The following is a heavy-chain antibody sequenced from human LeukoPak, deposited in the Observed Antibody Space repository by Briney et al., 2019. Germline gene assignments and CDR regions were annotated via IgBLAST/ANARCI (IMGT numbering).Heavy chain of an antibody. CDR3: ARDDPSMIAALHY. D-gene: IGHD6-6*01. J-gene: IGHJ4*02. Sequence: PGGSLRLSCAASGFTFSSYWMHWVRQAPGKGLVWVSRINSDGSSTSYADSVKGRFTISRDNAKNSVYLQMSSLRAEDTAVYYCARDDPSMIAALHYWGQGTLVTVSS. V-gene: IGHV3-74*01. CDR1: GFTFSSYW. CDR2: INSDGSST.